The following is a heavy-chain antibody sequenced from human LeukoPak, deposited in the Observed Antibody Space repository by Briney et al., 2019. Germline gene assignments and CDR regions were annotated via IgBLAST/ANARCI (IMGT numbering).Heavy chain of an antibody. J-gene: IGHJ4*02. CDR1: GFTFSSYA. CDR3: ARGPPFG. Sequence: GGSLRLSCTASGFTFSSYAMHWVRQAPGKGLEWVAVISYDGSNKYYADSVKGRFTISRDNSKNTLYLQMNSLRAEDTAVYYCARGPPFGWGQGTLVTVSS. V-gene: IGHV3-30*01. D-gene: IGHD3-16*01. CDR2: ISYDGSNK.